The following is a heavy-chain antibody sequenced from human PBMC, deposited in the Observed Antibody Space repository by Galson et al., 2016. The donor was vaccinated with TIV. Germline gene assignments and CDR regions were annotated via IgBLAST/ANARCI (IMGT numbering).Heavy chain of an antibody. Sequence: LRLSCAASGFSFSTYGMHWVRQAPGKGLEWLAAIWYDGSHTYYGDSVKGRFTISRDNSKNTLYLQMSSLRAEDTAVYYCASGSNYGDFGGPEFDYWGRGTLVTVSS. J-gene: IGHJ4*02. V-gene: IGHV3-33*01. D-gene: IGHD4-17*01. CDR1: GFSFSTYG. CDR3: ASGSNYGDFGGPEFDY. CDR2: IWYDGSHT.